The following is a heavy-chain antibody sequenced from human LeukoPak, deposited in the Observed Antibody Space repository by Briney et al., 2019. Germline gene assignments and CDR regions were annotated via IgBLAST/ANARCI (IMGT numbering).Heavy chain of an antibody. Sequence: PGGSLRLSCAASGFTVSSNYMSWVRQAPGKGLEWVSVIYSGGSSYYADSVKGRFTISRDNSKNTLYLQMNTLRAEDTATYYCARVYGSGSWFEYENNWFDPWGQGTLVTVSS. D-gene: IGHD3-10*01. J-gene: IGHJ5*02. V-gene: IGHV3-53*01. CDR1: GFTVSSNY. CDR2: IYSGGSS. CDR3: ARVYGSGSWFEYENNWFDP.